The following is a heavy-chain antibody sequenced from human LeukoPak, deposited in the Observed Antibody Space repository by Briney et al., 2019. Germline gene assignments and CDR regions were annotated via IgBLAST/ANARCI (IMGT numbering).Heavy chain of an antibody. CDR2: INHSGST. Sequence: SETLSLTCAVYGGSFSGYYWSWIRQPPGKGLEWIGEINHSGSTNYNPSLKSRVTISVDTSKNQFSLKLSSVTAADTAVYYCATSNSSPYYFDYWGQGTLVTVSS. CDR3: ATSNSSPYYFDY. D-gene: IGHD6-13*01. J-gene: IGHJ4*02. CDR1: GGSFSGYY. V-gene: IGHV4-34*01.